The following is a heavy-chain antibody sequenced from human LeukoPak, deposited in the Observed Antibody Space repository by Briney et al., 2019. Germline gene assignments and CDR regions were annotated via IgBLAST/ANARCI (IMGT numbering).Heavy chain of an antibody. Sequence: GGSLRLSCAASGFTFSSYWMSWVRQAPGKGLEWVANIKQDGSEKYYVDSVKGRFTISRDNAKNSLYLQMNSLRAEDTAVYYCARSRGDSSGYYYFDYWGQGTLVTVSS. V-gene: IGHV3-7*01. J-gene: IGHJ4*02. CDR2: IKQDGSEK. D-gene: IGHD3-22*01. CDR3: ARSRGDSSGYYYFDY. CDR1: GFTFSSYW.